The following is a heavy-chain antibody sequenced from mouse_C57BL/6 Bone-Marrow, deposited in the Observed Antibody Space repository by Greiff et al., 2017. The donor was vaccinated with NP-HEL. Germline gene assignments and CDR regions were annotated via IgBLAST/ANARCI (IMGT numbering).Heavy chain of an antibody. CDR3: ARTGNYYYGSSYGGYFDV. CDR2: IWSGGST. V-gene: IGHV2-2*01. Sequence: QVQLQQSGPGLVQPSQSLSITCTVSGFSLTSYGVHWVRQSPGKGLEWLGVIWSGGSTDYNAAFISRLSISKDNSKSQVFFKMNSLQADDTAIYYCARTGNYYYGSSYGGYFDVWGTGTTVTVSS. D-gene: IGHD1-1*01. J-gene: IGHJ1*03. CDR1: GFSLTSYG.